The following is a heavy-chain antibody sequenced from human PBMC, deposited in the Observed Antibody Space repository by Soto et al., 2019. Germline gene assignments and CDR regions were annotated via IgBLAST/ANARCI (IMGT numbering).Heavy chain of an antibody. CDR1: GFTFSNFG. D-gene: IGHD5-18*01. J-gene: IGHJ4*02. CDR3: ARDQPGYSYGYGLGY. CDR2: ISYDGSNK. Sequence: GGSLRLSCAASGFTFSNFGMHWVRQAPGKGLEWVAVISYDGSNKYYADSVKGRFTISRDNAKNSLYLQMNSLRAEDTAVYYCARDQPGYSYGYGLGYWGQGTLVTVSS. V-gene: IGHV3-30*12.